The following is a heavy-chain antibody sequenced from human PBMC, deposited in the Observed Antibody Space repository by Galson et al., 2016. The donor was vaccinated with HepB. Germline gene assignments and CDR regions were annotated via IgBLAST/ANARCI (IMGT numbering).Heavy chain of an antibody. Sequence: SLRLSCAASGFIFSNYAMSWVRQAPGKGLEWVAVISYDGSNKYYADSVKGRFTISRDNSKNTLYLQMNSLRAEDTAVYYCARDGGPRGYSGYDYGPDYWGQGTLVTVSS. V-gene: IGHV3-30-3*01. J-gene: IGHJ4*02. CDR3: ARDGGPRGYSGYDYGPDY. CDR1: GFIFSNYA. CDR2: ISYDGSNK. D-gene: IGHD5-12*01.